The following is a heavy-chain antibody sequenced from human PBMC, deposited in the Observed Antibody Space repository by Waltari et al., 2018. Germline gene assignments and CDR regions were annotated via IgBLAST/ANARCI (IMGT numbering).Heavy chain of an antibody. CDR2: IYYSGRT. CDR3: AGGGGSSWYDWFDP. D-gene: IGHD6-13*01. J-gene: IGHJ5*02. V-gene: IGHV4-59*01. Sequence: QVQLQESGSGLVKPSETLSLTCPVPGGSISSYYWSWIRQPPGKGLEWIGYIYYSGRTNNNPSLKSRVTISVDTSKNQFSLKRGSVTAADTAGYYCAGGGGSSWYDWFDPWGQGTLVTVSS. CDR1: GGSISSYY.